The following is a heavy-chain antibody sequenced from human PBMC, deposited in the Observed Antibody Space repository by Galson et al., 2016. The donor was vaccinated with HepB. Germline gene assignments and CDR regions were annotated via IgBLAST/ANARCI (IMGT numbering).Heavy chain of an antibody. V-gene: IGHV4-59*01. J-gene: IGHJ2*01. CDR3: AREGGYAKEDEFHWYFNL. CDR2: IYYSGRT. Sequence: SETLSLTCTVSGGSISTYYWNWIRQPPGKGLEWIGYIYYSGRTNYNPSLKSRVTISVDTSKNQFSLKLSSVIAADTAVYYCAREGGYAKEDEFHWYFNLWGRGTLVTVAS. D-gene: IGHD5-12*01. CDR1: GGSISTYY.